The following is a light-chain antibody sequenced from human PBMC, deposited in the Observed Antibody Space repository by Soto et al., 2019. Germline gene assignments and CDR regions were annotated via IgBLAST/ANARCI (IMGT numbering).Light chain of an antibody. CDR1: GSNIGSNS. J-gene: IGLJ1*01. Sequence: QSVLTQPPSASGTPGQRVTISCSGSGSNIGSNSVSWYQHLPGKAPNLLIYSTYQRPSGVPDRFSGSKSGTSASLAISGLQSEDETDYYCATWDDILNGYVFGTGTKAPS. CDR2: STY. CDR3: ATWDDILNGYV. V-gene: IGLV1-44*01.